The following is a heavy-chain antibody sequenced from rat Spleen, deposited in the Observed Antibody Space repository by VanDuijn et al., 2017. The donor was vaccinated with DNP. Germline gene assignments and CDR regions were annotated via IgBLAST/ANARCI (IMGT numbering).Heavy chain of an antibody. Sequence: EVQLVESGGGLVQPGRSLKLSCVASGFTFSGYWMYWIRQVPGKGLEWVASITSSGGYTYYPDSVKGRFTISRDNAKNTLYLQMNSLKSEDTATYYCAKNSGYYFDYWGQGVMVTVSS. J-gene: IGHJ2*01. D-gene: IGHD4-3*01. V-gene: IGHV5-58*01. CDR1: GFTFSGYW. CDR2: ITSSGGYT. CDR3: AKNSGYYFDY.